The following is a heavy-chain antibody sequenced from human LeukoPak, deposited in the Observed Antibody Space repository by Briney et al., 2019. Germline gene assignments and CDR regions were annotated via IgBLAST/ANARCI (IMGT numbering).Heavy chain of an antibody. D-gene: IGHD4-23*01. Sequence: GASVKVSCKASGYTFTSYDINWVRQATGQGLEWMGWMNPNSGNTGYAQKFQGRVTMTRNTSISTAYMELSSLRSEDTAVYYCARCPSMVVTHGDYWGQGTLVTVSS. CDR2: MNPNSGNT. CDR3: ARCPSMVVTHGDY. J-gene: IGHJ4*02. CDR1: GYTFTSYD. V-gene: IGHV1-8*01.